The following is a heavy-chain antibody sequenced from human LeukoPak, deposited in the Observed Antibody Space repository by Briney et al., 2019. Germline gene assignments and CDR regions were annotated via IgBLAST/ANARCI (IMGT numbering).Heavy chain of an antibody. J-gene: IGHJ4*02. CDR2: IIPIFGTA. CDR3: ARAIVVVPTQIVFDY. Sequence: SVKVSCKASGGTFISYAISWVRQAPGQGLEWMGGIIPIFGTANYAQKFQGRVTITADESTSTAYMELSSLRSEDTAVYYCARAIVVVPTQIVFDYWGQGTLVTVSS. V-gene: IGHV1-69*13. D-gene: IGHD2-21*01. CDR1: GGTFISYA.